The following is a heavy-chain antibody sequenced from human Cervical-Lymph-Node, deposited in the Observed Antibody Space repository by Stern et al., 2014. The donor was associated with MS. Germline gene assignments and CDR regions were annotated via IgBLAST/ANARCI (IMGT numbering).Heavy chain of an antibody. V-gene: IGHV1-2*06. CDR2: IHPNSGDT. Sequence: QVQLVQSGAEVKKPGASVKVSCKASGYTFTAYFLHWVRQAPGHGLEWVGRIHPNSGDTYYAQKFQGRVTMTRDTSISTAYMELSSLRSDDTAVYYCARWPELDYDILTGYPKQPPDYWGQGSLVTVSS. CDR3: ARWPELDYDILTGYPKQPPDY. J-gene: IGHJ4*02. D-gene: IGHD3-9*01. CDR1: GYTFTAYF.